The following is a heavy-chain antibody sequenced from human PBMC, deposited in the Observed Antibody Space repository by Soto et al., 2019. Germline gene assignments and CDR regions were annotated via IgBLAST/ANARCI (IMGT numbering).Heavy chain of an antibody. V-gene: IGHV3-9*01. CDR1: GSSLQDYA. J-gene: IGHJ6*04. Sequence: EVQLVESGGGLVQPGGSLRLSCVGSGSSLQDYAMHWVRQAPGKGLEWVSGIYYNSNRIDYADSVKGRFTISRDNARNSLYLQMNSLRTEDTAFYYCGKDISPGGMDVWGRGIMVTGSS. CDR3: GKDISPGGMDV. CDR2: IYYNSNRI.